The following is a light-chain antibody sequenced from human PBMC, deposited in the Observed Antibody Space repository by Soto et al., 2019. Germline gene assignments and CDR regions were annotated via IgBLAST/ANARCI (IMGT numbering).Light chain of an antibody. CDR1: QSISTY. CDR3: QQYNRYSYT. V-gene: IGKV1-5*01. Sequence: DIQMTQSPSTLSASVGDRVTITCRASQSISTYLAWYQQKPGKAPKLLIYHASNLESGVPSRFSGSGSGTEFTLNISSLQPDYFATYYCQQYNRYSYTFGQGTKLEIK. CDR2: HAS. J-gene: IGKJ2*01.